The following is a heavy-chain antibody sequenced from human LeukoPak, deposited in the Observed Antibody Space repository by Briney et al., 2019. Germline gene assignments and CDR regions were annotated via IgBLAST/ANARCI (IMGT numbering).Heavy chain of an antibody. CDR2: IYYSVST. J-gene: IGHJ4*02. V-gene: IGHV4-61*05. D-gene: IGHD3-22*01. CDR1: GGSISSSSYY. Sequence: SETLSLTCTVSGGSISSSSYYWGWIRQPPGKGLEWIGYIYYSVSTNYNPSLKSRVTISLDTSKNQFSLKLSSVTAADTAVYYCARGPYYYDSSGSQYYFDYWGQGTLVTVSS. CDR3: ARGPYYYDSSGSQYYFDY.